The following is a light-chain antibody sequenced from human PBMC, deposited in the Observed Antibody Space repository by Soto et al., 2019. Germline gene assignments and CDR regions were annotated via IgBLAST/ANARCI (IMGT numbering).Light chain of an antibody. CDR1: QSVSSN. CDR2: DAS. J-gene: IGKJ2*01. V-gene: IGKV3-15*01. CDR3: QQYNDWLYT. Sequence: EIVMTQSPASQSVSPGERVTLSCRASQSVSSNLAWYQQQPGQTPRLLIYDASTRVFGIPARFSGSGSGTEFTLTISSLRSEDFAVYYCQQYNDWLYTFGQGTKLEIK.